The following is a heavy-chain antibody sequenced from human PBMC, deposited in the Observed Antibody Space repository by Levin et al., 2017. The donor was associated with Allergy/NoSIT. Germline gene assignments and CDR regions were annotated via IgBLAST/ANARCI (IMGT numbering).Heavy chain of an antibody. D-gene: IGHD2-15*01. V-gene: IGHV3-7*01. Sequence: PGESLKISCAASGFTLSTYWMNWVRQAPGKGLEWVANIKQVGSEKYYVDSVKGRFTISRDNAKNSLYLQMNSLRAEDTAVYYCARALFSLVGAIPHYFDYWGQGTLVTVSS. J-gene: IGHJ4*02. CDR1: GFTLSTYW. CDR3: ARALFSLVGAIPHYFDY. CDR2: IKQVGSEK.